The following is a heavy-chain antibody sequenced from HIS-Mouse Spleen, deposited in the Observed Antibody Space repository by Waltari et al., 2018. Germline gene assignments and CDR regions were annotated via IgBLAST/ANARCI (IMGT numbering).Heavy chain of an antibody. CDR2: IYYSGRT. CDR1: GGSISSSSYY. J-gene: IGHJ2*01. D-gene: IGHD6-13*01. CDR3: AREIPYSSSWYDWYFDL. Sequence: QLQLQESGPGLVKPSETLSLTCTVSGGSISSSSYYWGWIRQPPGKGLEWIGSIYYSGRTYYNPSCECRVTISIDTSKNQCSLKRSSVTAADTAVYYCAREIPYSSSWYDWYFDLWGRGTLVTVSS. V-gene: IGHV4-39*07.